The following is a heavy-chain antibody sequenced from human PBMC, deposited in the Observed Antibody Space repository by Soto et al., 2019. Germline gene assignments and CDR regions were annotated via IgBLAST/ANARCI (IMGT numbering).Heavy chain of an antibody. CDR3: ARGGIAGVKGRRWFAP. CDR1: GGSFSGYY. J-gene: IGHJ5*02. Sequence: QVQLQQWGAGLLKPSETLSLTCAVYGGSFSGYYWSWIRQPPGKGQEWIGEINHSGSTNYNPSLKRRVTISVDTSKNQFPLKLSSATAADTAVYYCARGGIAGVKGRRWFAPWGQGTLVTVSS. CDR2: INHSGST. D-gene: IGHD6-13*01. V-gene: IGHV4-34*01.